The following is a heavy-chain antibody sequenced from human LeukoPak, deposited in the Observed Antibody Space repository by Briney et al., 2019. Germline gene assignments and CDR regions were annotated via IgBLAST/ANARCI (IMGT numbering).Heavy chain of an antibody. CDR1: GYLLRESS. V-gene: IGHV1-24*01. CDR2: FAAENGDI. D-gene: IGHD6-19*01. CDR3: ATEDPSGLDVLLN. J-gene: IGHJ3*01. Sequence: EASVKVSCKISGYLLRESSMHWVRQAPGKGLEWMGGFAAENGDIIYAQKLQGRVTMTEDISTDTAYMELSDLRSDDTAVYYCATEDPSGLDVLLNWGQGTMVTVSS.